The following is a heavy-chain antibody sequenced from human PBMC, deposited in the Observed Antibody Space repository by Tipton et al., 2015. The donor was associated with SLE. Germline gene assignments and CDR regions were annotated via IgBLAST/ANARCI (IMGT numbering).Heavy chain of an antibody. V-gene: IGHV4-4*07. D-gene: IGHD1-26*01. CDR1: GGSISGYY. CDR2: IYSSGST. J-gene: IGHJ4*02. Sequence: TLSLTCTVSGGSISGYYWSWIRQPAGKGLEWIGRIYSSGSTIYNPSLKSRLTLSFDMSNNQFSLRVRSVTAADTAVYYCARGGGSYYDYWGQGRLVTVSS. CDR3: ARGGGSYYDY.